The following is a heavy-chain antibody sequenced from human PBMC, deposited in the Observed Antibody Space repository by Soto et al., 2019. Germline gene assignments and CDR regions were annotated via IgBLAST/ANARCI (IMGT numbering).Heavy chain of an antibody. CDR3: ARGARYFDWLLYTTYYYYGMDV. J-gene: IGHJ6*02. D-gene: IGHD3-9*01. CDR2: MNPNSGNT. CDR1: GYTFTSYD. V-gene: IGHV1-8*01. Sequence: ASVKVSCKASGYTFTSYDINWVRLATGQGLEWMGWMNPNSGNTGYAQKFQGRVTMTRNTSISTAYMELSSLRSEDTAVYYCARGARYFDWLLYTTYYYYGMDVWG.